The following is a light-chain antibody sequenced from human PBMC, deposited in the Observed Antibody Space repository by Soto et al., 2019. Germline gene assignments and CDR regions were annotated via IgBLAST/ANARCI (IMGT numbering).Light chain of an antibody. Sequence: EIVLTQSPGSLSLSPGERATLSCRASQSVDSSFFAWYQQKPGQAPRLLIYGASNRATGIPDRFSGSGSGTDFTLTISRLEPEEFAVYYCQQYVGSVTFGQGTKVEIK. CDR1: QSVDSSF. J-gene: IGKJ1*01. CDR3: QQYVGSVT. CDR2: GAS. V-gene: IGKV3-20*01.